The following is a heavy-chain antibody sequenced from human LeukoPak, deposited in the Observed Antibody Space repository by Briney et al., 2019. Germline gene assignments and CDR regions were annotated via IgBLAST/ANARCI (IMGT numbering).Heavy chain of an antibody. CDR1: GFSFSDYH. Sequence: PGGSLRLSCAASGFSFSDYHMSWIRQAPGGGLEWVSYISTTTSTMYYADSVKGRFTISRDNAKNSLFLQMSSLRAEDTAVYFCARSYYDFWSLFYFDSWGQGTLVTVSS. CDR3: ARSYYDFWSLFYFDS. J-gene: IGHJ4*02. V-gene: IGHV3-11*01. CDR2: ISTTTSTM. D-gene: IGHD3-3*01.